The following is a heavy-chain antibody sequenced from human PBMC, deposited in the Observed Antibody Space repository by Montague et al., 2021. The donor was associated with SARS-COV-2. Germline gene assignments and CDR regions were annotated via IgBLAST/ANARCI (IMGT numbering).Heavy chain of an antibody. V-gene: IGHV2-5*02. D-gene: IGHD6-13*01. Sequence: PALVKPTQTLTLTCTFSGFSLTTSGVRVGWIRQPPGNALECLALXYWDYDKRYRPPLKSRLTITKDTSKHQAILTMTNMDPVDTATYYCAHRGSWAGPGMDVWGQGTTVAVSS. J-gene: IGHJ6*02. CDR1: GFSLTTSGVR. CDR3: AHRGSWAGPGMDV. CDR2: XYWDYDK.